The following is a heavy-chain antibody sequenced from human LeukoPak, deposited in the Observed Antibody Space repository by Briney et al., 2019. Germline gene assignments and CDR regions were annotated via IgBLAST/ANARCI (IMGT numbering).Heavy chain of an antibody. Sequence: PGGSLRLSCAASGFTFSSYSMNWVRQAPGKGLEWVSSISSSSSYIYYADSVKGRFTISRDNAKSSLYLQMNSLRAEDTAVYYCARVRVVRGYFDYWGQGTLVTVSS. CDR3: ARVRVVRGYFDY. D-gene: IGHD2-15*01. CDR2: ISSSSSYI. V-gene: IGHV3-21*01. CDR1: GFTFSSYS. J-gene: IGHJ4*02.